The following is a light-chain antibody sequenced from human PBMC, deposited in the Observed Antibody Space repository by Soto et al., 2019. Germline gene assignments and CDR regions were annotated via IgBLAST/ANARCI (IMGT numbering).Light chain of an antibody. CDR2: GAS. CDR1: ESVMKY. J-gene: IGKJ5*01. CDR3: KQYSSSPPIT. Sequence: EIVLTQSPGTLSLSPGERATISCRASESVMKYLAWYQQKPGQAPRLLIHGASSRATGIPDRFSGSGSGTDFTLTINRLEPEDFAVYYCKQYSSSPPITFGQGTRLEIE. V-gene: IGKV3-20*01.